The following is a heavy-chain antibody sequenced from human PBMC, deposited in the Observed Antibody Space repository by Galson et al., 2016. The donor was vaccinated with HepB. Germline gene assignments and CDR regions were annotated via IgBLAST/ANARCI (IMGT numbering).Heavy chain of an antibody. CDR3: ARGGERFGYSYGYY. Sequence: SVKVSCKASGYTFSNYGLIWVRQAPGQGLEGMGWISIYNNDPHYPQNVQGGITLTTDASTSPAYMELGSLRSDDTAVYYCARGGERFGYSYGYYWGQGTLVTVSS. J-gene: IGHJ4*02. CDR1: GYTFSNYG. CDR2: ISIYNNDP. V-gene: IGHV1-18*01. D-gene: IGHD5-18*01.